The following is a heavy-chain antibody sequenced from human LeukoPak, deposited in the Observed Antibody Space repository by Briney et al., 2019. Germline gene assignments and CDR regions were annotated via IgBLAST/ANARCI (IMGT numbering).Heavy chain of an antibody. J-gene: IGHJ3*01. Sequence: PSETLSLTCTVSGGSISSGSYYWSWLRQPAGKGLEWIGRIYTSGSTNYSPSLKSRVTISVDTSKNQFSLKLSSVTAADTAVYYCAIATIFGVVILDWGQGTMVTVSS. D-gene: IGHD3-3*01. CDR1: GGSISSGSYY. CDR2: IYTSGST. V-gene: IGHV4-61*02. CDR3: AIATIFGVVILD.